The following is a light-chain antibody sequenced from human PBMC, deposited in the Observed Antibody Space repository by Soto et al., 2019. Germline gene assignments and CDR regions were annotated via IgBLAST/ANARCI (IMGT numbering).Light chain of an antibody. CDR1: QSVSRNY. CDR3: QQYGSSPWT. V-gene: IGKV3-20*01. CDR2: GAS. J-gene: IGKJ1*01. Sequence: VVLTQSPATLSLSPGERATLSCRASQSVSRNYLAWYQRKPGQAPRLLIYGASSRAAGIPGRFSGSGSGTDFTLTISRLEPEDFAVYYCQQYGSSPWTFGLGTKVDIK.